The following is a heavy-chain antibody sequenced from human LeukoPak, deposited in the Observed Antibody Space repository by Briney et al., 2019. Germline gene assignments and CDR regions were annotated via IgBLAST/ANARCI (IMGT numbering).Heavy chain of an antibody. Sequence: ASVKVSCKASGYTFTGYYMHWVRQAPGQGLEWMGRINPNSGGTNYAQKSQGRVTMTRDTSISTAYMELSRLRSDDTAVYYCARTPRKITIFGVVTPYNWFDPWGQGTLVTVSS. CDR1: GYTFTGYY. CDR2: INPNSGGT. J-gene: IGHJ5*02. V-gene: IGHV1-2*06. D-gene: IGHD3-3*01. CDR3: ARTPRKITIFGVVTPYNWFDP.